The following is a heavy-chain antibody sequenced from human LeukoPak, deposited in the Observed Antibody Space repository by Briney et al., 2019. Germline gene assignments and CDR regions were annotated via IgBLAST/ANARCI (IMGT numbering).Heavy chain of an antibody. V-gene: IGHV3-53*01. CDR3: ARDQYYGSGNLDY. CDR2: IYSGGST. Sequence: GGSLRLSCAASGFTVSSNYMSWVRQAPGKGLEWVSVIYSGGSTYYADSVKGRFTISRDNSKNTLYLQMNSLRAEDTAVYYCARDQYYGSGNLDYWGQGTLVTVSS. J-gene: IGHJ4*02. CDR1: GFTVSSNY. D-gene: IGHD3-10*01.